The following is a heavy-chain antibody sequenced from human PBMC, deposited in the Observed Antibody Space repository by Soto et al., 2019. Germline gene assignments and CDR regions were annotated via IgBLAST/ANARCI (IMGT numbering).Heavy chain of an antibody. Sequence: PSETLSLTCTVSGGSISSYYWSWIRQPPGKGLEWIGCIYYSGSTNYNPSLKSRVTISVDTSKNQFSLKLSSVTAADTAVYYCARVKAGDSSGYYLEPYFDYWGQGTLVTVSS. CDR2: IYYSGST. CDR1: GGSISSYY. J-gene: IGHJ4*02. V-gene: IGHV4-59*01. D-gene: IGHD3-22*01. CDR3: ARVKAGDSSGYYLEPYFDY.